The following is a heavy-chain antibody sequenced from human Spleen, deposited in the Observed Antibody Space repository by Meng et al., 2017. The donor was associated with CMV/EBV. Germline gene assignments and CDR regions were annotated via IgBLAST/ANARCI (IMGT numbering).Heavy chain of an antibody. D-gene: IGHD6-13*01. J-gene: IGHJ4*02. CDR2: IKQDGSEK. V-gene: IGHV3-7*01. CDR1: AFTSNNYG. CDR3: ARDGEDSSSWSLDY. Sequence: GGSLRLSCAVSAFTSNNYGMSWVRQAPGKGLEWVANIKQDGSEKYYVDSVKGRFTISRDNAKNSLYLQMNSLRAEDTAVYYCARDGEDSSSWSLDYWGQGTLVTVSS.